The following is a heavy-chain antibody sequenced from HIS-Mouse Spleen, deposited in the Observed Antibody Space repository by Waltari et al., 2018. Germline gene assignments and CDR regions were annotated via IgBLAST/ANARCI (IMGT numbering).Heavy chain of an antibody. D-gene: IGHD3-9*01. CDR3: AKDLDWAFDY. CDR2: ISGSGGST. CDR1: GFTFSSYA. V-gene: IGHV3-23*01. J-gene: IGHJ4*02. Sequence: EVQLLESGGGLVQPGGSLRLSCAASGFTFSSYAMSWVRQAPGKGREWVSAISGSGGSTSSADSVKGRFTISRDNSKNTLYLQMNSLRAEDTAVYYCAKDLDWAFDYWGQGTLVTVSS.